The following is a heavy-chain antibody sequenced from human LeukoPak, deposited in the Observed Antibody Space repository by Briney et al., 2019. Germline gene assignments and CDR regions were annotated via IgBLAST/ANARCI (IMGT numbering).Heavy chain of an antibody. J-gene: IGHJ4*02. CDR1: GFTFSSYG. CDR3: ARDRGWPAVHFDL. CDR2: IWYDGSNK. V-gene: IGHV3-33*08. D-gene: IGHD2-15*01. Sequence: PGGSLRLSCAASGFTFSSYGMHWVRQAPGKGLEWVAVIWYDGSNKYYVDSVEGRFTVSRDNSKNTLYLQMSSLRVEDTAVYYCARDRGWPAVHFDLWGQGALVTVSS.